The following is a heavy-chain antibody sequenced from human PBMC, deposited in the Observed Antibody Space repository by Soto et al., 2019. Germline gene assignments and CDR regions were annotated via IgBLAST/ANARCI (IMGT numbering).Heavy chain of an antibody. CDR3: GKPPGYGSGSPDWYFDL. V-gene: IGHV3-30*18. CDR1: GFTFSSNG. CDR2: ISYDGSTK. D-gene: IGHD3-10*01. J-gene: IGHJ2*01. Sequence: QVQLVESGGGVVQPGRSLRLSCAASGFTFSSNGMHWVRQAPGKGLEWVAVISYDGSTKYSADAVKGRFTISRDNSKNTLYQQLNSMRAEETAVYYCGKPPGYGSGSPDWYFDLWGRGTMVTVSS.